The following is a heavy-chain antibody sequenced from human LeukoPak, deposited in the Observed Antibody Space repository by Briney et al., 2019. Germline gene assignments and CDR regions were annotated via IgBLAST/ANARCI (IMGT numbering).Heavy chain of an antibody. CDR3: AKDLARYFDY. CDR2: ISGSGGST. J-gene: IGHJ4*02. Sequence: GGSLRLSCAASGFTFSDYYMSWIRQSPGKGLEWVSAISGSGGSTYYADSVKGRFTISRDNSKNTLYLQMNSLRAEDTAVYYCAKDLARYFDYWGQGTLVTVSS. V-gene: IGHV3-23*01. CDR1: GFTFSDYY.